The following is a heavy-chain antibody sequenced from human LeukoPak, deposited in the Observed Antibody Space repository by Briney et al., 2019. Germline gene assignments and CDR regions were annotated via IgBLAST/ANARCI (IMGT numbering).Heavy chain of an antibody. CDR1: GYTFTNYG. CDR2: IITYNGNT. Sequence: ASVNVSCKASGYTFTNYGISWVRQAPGQGLEWMGWIITYNGNTNYAQKLQGRVTMTTDTSTSTAYMELRSLRSDDTAVYYCARDLKRRSSGWLTAAAGDYWGQGTLVTVSS. CDR3: ARDLKRRSSGWLTAAAGDY. V-gene: IGHV1-18*01. J-gene: IGHJ4*02. D-gene: IGHD6-19*01.